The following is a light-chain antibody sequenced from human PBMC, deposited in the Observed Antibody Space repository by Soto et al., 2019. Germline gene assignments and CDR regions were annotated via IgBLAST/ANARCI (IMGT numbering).Light chain of an antibody. V-gene: IGLV2-14*01. CDR2: AVN. CDR1: SSDIGAYDY. CDR3: SSYTGGNPSYV. Sequence: QSVLTQPASLSGSPGQSIAISCTGTSSDIGAYDYVSWFQQHPGTAPKLMISAVNNRPSGVSDRFSGSKSGNTASLTVSGLQAEDEADYYCSSYTGGNPSYVFGTGTKVTVL. J-gene: IGLJ1*01.